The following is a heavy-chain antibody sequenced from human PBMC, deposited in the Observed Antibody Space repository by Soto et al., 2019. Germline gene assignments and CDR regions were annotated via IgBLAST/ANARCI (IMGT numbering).Heavy chain of an antibody. CDR3: ARNSGYEDDAFDI. V-gene: IGHV1-8*02. Sequence: ASVKVSCKASGYTFTGYYMHWVRQAPGQGLEWMGWMNPNSGNTGYAQKFQGRVTMTRNTSISTAYMELSSLRSEDTAVYYCARNSGYEDDAFDIWGQGTMVTVSS. CDR1: GYTFTGYY. CDR2: MNPNSGNT. J-gene: IGHJ3*02. D-gene: IGHD5-12*01.